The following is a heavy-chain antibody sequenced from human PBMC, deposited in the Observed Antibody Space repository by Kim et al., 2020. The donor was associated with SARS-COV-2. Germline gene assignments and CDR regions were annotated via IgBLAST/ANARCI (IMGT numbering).Heavy chain of an antibody. CDR3: ARHLLEWAYFDY. CDR1: GGSISSSSYY. J-gene: IGHJ4*02. V-gene: IGHV4-39*01. Sequence: SETLSLTCTVSGGSISSSSYYWGWIRQPPGKGLEWIGSIYYSGSTYYNPSLKSRVTISVDTSKNQFSLKLSSVTAADTAVYYCARHLLEWAYFDYWGQGT. CDR2: IYYSGST. D-gene: IGHD1-26*01.